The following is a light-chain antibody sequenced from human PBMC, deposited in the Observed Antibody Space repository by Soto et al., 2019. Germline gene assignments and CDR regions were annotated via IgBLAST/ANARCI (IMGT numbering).Light chain of an antibody. CDR2: GAS. Sequence: EIVLTQSPGTLSLSPGERATLSCRANQSVSSSYLAWYQQKPGQAPRLLIYGASSRATGIPDRFSGSGSGTDFTLTISRLVPEDFAVYYCQQYGSSPTWTFGQGTKVEIK. CDR3: QQYGSSPTWT. CDR1: QSVSSSY. J-gene: IGKJ1*01. V-gene: IGKV3-20*01.